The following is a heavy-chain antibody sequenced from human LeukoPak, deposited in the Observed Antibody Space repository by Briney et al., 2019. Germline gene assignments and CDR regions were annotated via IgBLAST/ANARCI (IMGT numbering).Heavy chain of an antibody. D-gene: IGHD2/OR15-2a*01. CDR2: ISSSGSTI. J-gene: IGHJ4*02. Sequence: GGSLRPSCAPSGLTSTRIEINWVGQAPGKGLEWVSYISSSGSTIYYADSVKGRFTISRDNPQNSLYLQMNSLRAQHETVYYFLIRLCNSTSCLFDYWGQGGLVTVSS. CDR3: LIRLCNSTSCLFDY. CDR1: GLTSTRIE. V-gene: IGHV3-48*03.